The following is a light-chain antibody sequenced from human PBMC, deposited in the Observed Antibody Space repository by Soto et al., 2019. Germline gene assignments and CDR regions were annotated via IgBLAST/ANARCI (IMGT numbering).Light chain of an antibody. CDR2: DAS. CDR3: HQRSNWPLLT. Sequence: EIVLTQSPATLSLSPGERATLSCRASQSVSSYLAWYQQKPGQAPRLLIYDASNRATGIPARFSSSGSGTDFTLTISSREPEDFAVYYCHQRSNWPLLTFGVGTKVEIK. J-gene: IGKJ4*02. CDR1: QSVSSY. V-gene: IGKV3-11*01.